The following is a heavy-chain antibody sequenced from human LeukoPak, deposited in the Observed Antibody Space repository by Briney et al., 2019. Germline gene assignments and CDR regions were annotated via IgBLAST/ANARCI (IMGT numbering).Heavy chain of an antibody. CDR1: GFTFSSYS. CDR3: VSDRTYYDFSSGYDYYYYGMDV. Sequence: PGGSLRLSCAASGFTFSSYSMNWVRQAPEKGLEWVAVISYDGSNKYYADSVKGRFTISRDNSKNTLYLQMNSLRAEDTAVYYCVSDRTYYDFSSGYDYYYYGMDVWGQGTTVTVSS. V-gene: IGHV3-30*03. CDR2: ISYDGSNK. D-gene: IGHD3-3*01. J-gene: IGHJ6*02.